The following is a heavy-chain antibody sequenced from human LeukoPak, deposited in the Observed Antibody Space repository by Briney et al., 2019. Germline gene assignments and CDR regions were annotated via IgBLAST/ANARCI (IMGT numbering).Heavy chain of an antibody. CDR1: GGSISSSSYY. V-gene: IGHV4-39*01. CDR3: GRRPRYSSSWDTFDY. CDR2: IYYSGST. D-gene: IGHD6-13*01. Sequence: TPSETLSLTCTVSGGSISSSSYYWGWIRQPPGKGLEWIGSIYYSGSTYYNPSLKSRVTISVDTSKNQFSLKLSSVTAADTAVYYCGRRPRYSSSWDTFDYWGQGTLVTVSS. J-gene: IGHJ4*02.